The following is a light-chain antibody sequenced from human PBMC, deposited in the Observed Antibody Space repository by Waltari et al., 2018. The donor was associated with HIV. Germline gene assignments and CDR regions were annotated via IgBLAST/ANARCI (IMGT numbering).Light chain of an antibody. CDR2: GDT. V-gene: IGLV1-40*01. CDR3: QSYDISLTGLWV. Sequence: TPPPSVSGAPGQSVSISCSGNASTIGAGFDLHWYCQSPRTAPKLVIYGDTVRPSGVTDRFSGSRSLNSVSLDISGLRAEDAGDYYCQSYDISLTGLWVFGGGTKLTVL. J-gene: IGLJ3*02. CDR1: ASTIGAGFD.